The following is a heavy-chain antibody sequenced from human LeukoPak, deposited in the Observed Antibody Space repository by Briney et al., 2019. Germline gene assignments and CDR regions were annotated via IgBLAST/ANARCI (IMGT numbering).Heavy chain of an antibody. J-gene: IGHJ4*02. CDR1: GYTFTSYA. Sequence: ASVKVSCKASGYTFTSYAMHWVRQAPGQRLEWMGWINAGNGNTKYSQKFQGRVTITRDTSASTAYMELSSLRSEDTAVYHCARAVAVAGTDYWGQGTLVTVSS. V-gene: IGHV1-3*01. CDR2: INAGNGNT. CDR3: ARAVAVAGTDY. D-gene: IGHD6-19*01.